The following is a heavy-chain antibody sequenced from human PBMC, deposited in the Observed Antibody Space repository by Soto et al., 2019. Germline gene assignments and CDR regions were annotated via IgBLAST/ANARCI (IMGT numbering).Heavy chain of an antibody. Sequence: GASVKVSCKASGYAFTSYGISWVRQAPGQGLERVGWVSPSNGNTNYGQKFRDRVTMTTDTSTSAAYMELMSLRSDDTAVYYCARTNSGWYEDWGQGTLVTSPQ. J-gene: IGHJ4*02. D-gene: IGHD6-19*01. CDR2: VSPSNGNT. CDR3: ARTNSGWYED. V-gene: IGHV1-18*01. CDR1: GYAFTSYG.